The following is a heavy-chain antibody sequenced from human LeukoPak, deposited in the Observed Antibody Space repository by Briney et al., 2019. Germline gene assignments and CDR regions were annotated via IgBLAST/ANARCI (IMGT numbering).Heavy chain of an antibody. Sequence: GRSLRLSCAAPGFTFSSYGMHWVRQAPGKGLEWVAGIWYAGSNKYYADSVKARFTISRDNSKNTLYLQMHSLRPEDAAVYYCAKDQARNYYGSSGFDYWGQGTLVTVFS. D-gene: IGHD3-22*01. V-gene: IGHV3-33*06. CDR3: AKDQARNYYGSSGFDY. CDR1: GFTFSSYG. CDR2: IWYAGSNK. J-gene: IGHJ4*02.